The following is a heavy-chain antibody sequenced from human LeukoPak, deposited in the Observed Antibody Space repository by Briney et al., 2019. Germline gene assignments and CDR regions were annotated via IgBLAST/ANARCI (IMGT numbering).Heavy chain of an antibody. CDR3: ARIAPGMSFDY. CDR2: IYYTGSA. D-gene: IGHD1-14*01. CDR1: GGSINNYY. V-gene: IGHV4-59*01. Sequence: SETLSLTCTVSGGSINNYYWTWIRQPPGKGLEWIGYIYYTGSANYNSSLQSRVTISVDTSNNHFSLKLNFVTAADTAVYYCARIAPGMSFDYWGQGTLVTVSS. J-gene: IGHJ4*02.